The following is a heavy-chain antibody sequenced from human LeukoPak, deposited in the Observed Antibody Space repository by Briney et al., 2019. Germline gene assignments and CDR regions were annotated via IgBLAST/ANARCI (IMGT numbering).Heavy chain of an antibody. CDR2: ISYDGSNR. V-gene: IGHV3-30-3*01. Sequence: GGSLRLSCAASGFTFSTYAMNWVRQTPGKGLEWVAIISYDGSNRYYADSVKGRFTVSRDNSKNTLYLQMNSLRAEGTAVYYCARRTVTTIADYWGQGTLVTVSS. D-gene: IGHD4-17*01. CDR1: GFTFSTYA. CDR3: ARRTVTTIADY. J-gene: IGHJ4*02.